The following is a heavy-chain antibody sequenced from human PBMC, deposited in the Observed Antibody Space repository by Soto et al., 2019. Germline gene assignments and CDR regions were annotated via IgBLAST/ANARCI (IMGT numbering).Heavy chain of an antibody. Sequence: PGESLKISCKGSGYTFTSYWIAWVRQMPGKGLEWVGIIYPGDSDTTYSPSFQGQVTITADKSISTAYLQWSSLKASDTAMYYCARRGRWQLRGFYYYVMDVWGQGTTVTVSS. V-gene: IGHV5-51*01. J-gene: IGHJ6*02. D-gene: IGHD1-1*01. CDR3: ARRGRWQLRGFYYYVMDV. CDR1: GYTFTSYW. CDR2: IYPGDSDT.